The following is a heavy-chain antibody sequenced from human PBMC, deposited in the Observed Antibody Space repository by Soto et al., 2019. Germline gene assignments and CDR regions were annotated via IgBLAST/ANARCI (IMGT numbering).Heavy chain of an antibody. V-gene: IGHV4-4*02. CDR3: ARTIAVAGPFDY. D-gene: IGHD6-19*01. Sequence: QVQLQESGPGLVKPSGTLSLTCAVSGGSISSSNWWSWVRQPPGKGLEWIGEIYHSGSTNYNPSLMSRVTISVDKSKNQFSPQLSSVTAAATAVYYCARTIAVAGPFDYWGQGTLVTVSS. J-gene: IGHJ4*02. CDR1: GGSISSSNW. CDR2: IYHSGST.